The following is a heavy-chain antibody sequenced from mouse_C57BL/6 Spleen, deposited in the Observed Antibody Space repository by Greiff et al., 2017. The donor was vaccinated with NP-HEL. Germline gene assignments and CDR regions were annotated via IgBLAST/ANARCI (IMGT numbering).Heavy chain of an antibody. Sequence: EVKLVESGGGLVQPGGSLSLSCAASGFTFTDYYMSWVRQPPGKALEWLGFIRNKANGYTTEYSASVKGRFTISRDNSQSILYLQMNALRAEDSATYYCARYYSGAPDVWGTGTTVTVSS. CDR2: IRNKANGYTT. CDR1: GFTFTDYY. CDR3: ARYYSGAPDV. V-gene: IGHV7-3*01. J-gene: IGHJ1*03.